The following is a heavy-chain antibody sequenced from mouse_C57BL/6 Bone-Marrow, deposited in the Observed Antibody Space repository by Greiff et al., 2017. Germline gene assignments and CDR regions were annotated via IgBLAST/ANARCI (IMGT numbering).Heavy chain of an antibody. Sequence: QVQLQQSGAELARPGASVKLSCKASGYTFTSYGISWVKQRTGQGLEWIGEIYPRSGNTYYNEKFKGKATMTADKSSSTAYMELRSLTSEDSAVYYCASSYGYWYFDVWGTGHTVTVSS. CDR3: ASSYGYWYFDV. V-gene: IGHV1-81*01. CDR1: GYTFTSYG. J-gene: IGHJ1*03. CDR2: IYPRSGNT. D-gene: IGHD1-1*01.